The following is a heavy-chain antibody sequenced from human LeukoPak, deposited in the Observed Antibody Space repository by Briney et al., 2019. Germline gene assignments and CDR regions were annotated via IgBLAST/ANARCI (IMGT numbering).Heavy chain of an antibody. CDR1: GGSISSGSYY. D-gene: IGHD3-10*01. Sequence: SETLSLTCTVYGGSISSGSYYWSWIRQPAGKGLEWIGRIYTSGSTNYIPSLKSRVTISVDTSKNQFSLKLSSVTAADTAVYYCARDVWFGAGRTFDYWGQGTLVTVSS. J-gene: IGHJ4*02. CDR2: IYTSGST. CDR3: ARDVWFGAGRTFDY. V-gene: IGHV4-61*02.